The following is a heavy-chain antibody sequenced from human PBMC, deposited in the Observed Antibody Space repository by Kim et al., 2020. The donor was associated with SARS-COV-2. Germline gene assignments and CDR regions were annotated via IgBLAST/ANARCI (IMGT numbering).Heavy chain of an antibody. CDR2: IDPSDSYV. CDR3: ARRVAVAGYGLDV. Sequence: GESLKISCKASGYSFTSYWITWVRQTPGKGLESMGRIDPSDSYVDYSPSFQGHITMSADKSASTAYLQLNNLKAPDTGLYYCARRVAVAGYGLDVWGHGTAVSVSS. V-gene: IGHV5-10-1*01. D-gene: IGHD6-19*01. CDR1: GYSFTSYW. J-gene: IGHJ6*02.